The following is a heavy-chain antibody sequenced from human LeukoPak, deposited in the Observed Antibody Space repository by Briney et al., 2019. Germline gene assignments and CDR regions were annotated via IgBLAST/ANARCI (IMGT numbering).Heavy chain of an antibody. CDR1: GFTFSNYW. V-gene: IGHV3-7*01. CDR2: IYLDGSRA. D-gene: IGHD2-2*01. J-gene: IGHJ6*03. CDR3: GRAGPVTKDHFIDV. Sequence: GGSLRLSCAVSGFTFSNYWMSWARQSPGKGLEWVANIYLDGSRAYYVDSVKGRFTISRDNAKNSLFLQMNSLSAEGTAVYYCGRAGPVTKDHFIDVWGKGTTVTVSS.